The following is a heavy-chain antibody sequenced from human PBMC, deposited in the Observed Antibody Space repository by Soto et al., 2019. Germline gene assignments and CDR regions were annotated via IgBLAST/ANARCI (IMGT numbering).Heavy chain of an antibody. CDR3: AREGGSGYDRYFDY. Sequence: LTCTVSGGSVSSGSYYWSWIRQPPGKGLEWIGYIYYSGSTNYNPSLKSRVTISVDTSKNQFSLKLSSVTAADTAVYYCAREGGSGYDRYFDYWGQGTLVTVSS. CDR1: GGSVSSGSYY. CDR2: IYYSGST. J-gene: IGHJ4*02. D-gene: IGHD5-12*01. V-gene: IGHV4-61*01.